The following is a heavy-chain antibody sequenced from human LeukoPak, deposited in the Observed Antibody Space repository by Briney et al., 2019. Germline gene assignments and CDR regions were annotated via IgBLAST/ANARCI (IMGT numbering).Heavy chain of an antibody. Sequence: SETLSLTCTVSGGSISSGGYSWSWIRQHPGKGLEWIGYIYYSGSTYYNPSLKSRVTISVDTSKNQFSLKLSSVTAADTAVYYCARAGTPKRDYVWGSYRYRPFDYWGQGTLVTVSS. D-gene: IGHD3-16*02. CDR3: ARAGTPKRDYVWGSYRYRPFDY. V-gene: IGHV4-31*03. CDR1: GGSISSGGYS. J-gene: IGHJ4*02. CDR2: IYYSGST.